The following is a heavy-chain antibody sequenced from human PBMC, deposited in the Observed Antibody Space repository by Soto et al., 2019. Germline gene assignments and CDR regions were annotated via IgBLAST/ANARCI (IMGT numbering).Heavy chain of an antibody. CDR1: GLIFSNYA. CDR3: AREGDITAAFGY. Sequence: AGGSLRLSCVAPGLIFSNYAMSWVRQAPGKGLEWVSGISGSGGSPHYADSAKGRFTISRDNSKNTLFLQMNTLRAEDTAVYYCAREGDITAAFGYWGQGTLVTVSS. J-gene: IGHJ4*02. V-gene: IGHV3-23*01. CDR2: ISGSGGSP. D-gene: IGHD6-13*01.